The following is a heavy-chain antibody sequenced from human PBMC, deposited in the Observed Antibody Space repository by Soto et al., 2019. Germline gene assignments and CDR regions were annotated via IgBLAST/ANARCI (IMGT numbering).Heavy chain of an antibody. Sequence: GSLRLSCAASGFTFSSYGMHWVRQAPGKGLEWVAVIWYDGSNKYYADSVKGRFTISRDNSKNTLYLQMNSLRAEDTAVYYCARDITIFGVVTDYYYGMDVWGQGTTVTVSS. CDR2: IWYDGSNK. V-gene: IGHV3-33*01. J-gene: IGHJ6*02. D-gene: IGHD3-3*01. CDR1: GFTFSSYG. CDR3: ARDITIFGVVTDYYYGMDV.